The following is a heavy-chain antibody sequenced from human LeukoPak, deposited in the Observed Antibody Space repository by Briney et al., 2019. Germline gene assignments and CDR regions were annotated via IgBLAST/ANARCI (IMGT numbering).Heavy chain of an antibody. Sequence: SETLSLTCTVSGGSISSYYWSWIRQPPGKGLEWIGYIYYSGNTYCNPSLKSRVTISVDMSKNQFSLKLNSVTAADTAVYYCARGKSMTRAFDIWGQGTMVTVSS. CDR2: IYYSGNT. D-gene: IGHD2-21*01. CDR3: ARGKSMTRAFDI. J-gene: IGHJ3*02. V-gene: IGHV4-59*08. CDR1: GGSISSYY.